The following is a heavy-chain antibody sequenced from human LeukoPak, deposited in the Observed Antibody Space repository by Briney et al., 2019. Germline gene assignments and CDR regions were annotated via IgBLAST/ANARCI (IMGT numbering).Heavy chain of an antibody. V-gene: IGHV1-69*05. J-gene: IGHJ6*03. CDR3: ARDSYSSSWYGVRYYYYYYMDV. D-gene: IGHD6-13*01. Sequence: GASVKVSCKASGGTFSSYAISWVRQAPGQGREWMGGTIPIFGKAHYAQNYQGRVTITTDESTGTAYMELSSLRSKDTAVYYCARDSYSSSWYGVRYYYYYYMDVWGKGTTVTVSS. CDR1: GGTFSSYA. CDR2: TIPIFGKA.